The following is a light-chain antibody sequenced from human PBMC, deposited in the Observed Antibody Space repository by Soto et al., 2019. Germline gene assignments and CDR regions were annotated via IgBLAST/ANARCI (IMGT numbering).Light chain of an antibody. CDR1: SSDVGGYNS. CDR3: SSYAGSNNPPYV. Sequence: QSVLTQPPSASGSPGQSVTISCTGTSSDVGGYNSVSWYQQHPGKAPKLIIYEVSKRPSGVPDRFSGSESGNTASLTVSGLQADDEADYYCSSYAGSNNPPYVFGAGTKLTVL. V-gene: IGLV2-8*01. J-gene: IGLJ1*01. CDR2: EVS.